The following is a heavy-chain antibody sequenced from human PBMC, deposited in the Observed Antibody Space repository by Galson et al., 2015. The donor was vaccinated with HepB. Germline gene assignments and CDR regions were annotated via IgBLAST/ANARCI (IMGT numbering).Heavy chain of an antibody. D-gene: IGHD1-26*01. J-gene: IGHJ4*02. CDR2: ISGSYTI. CDR1: GFTFSSYT. CDR3: ARRSSGNSFDY. V-gene: IGHV3-69-1*02. Sequence: SLRLSCAASGFTFSSYTMNWVRQAPGKGLEWVSSISGSYTIYYADSVKGRFTISRDNAKNSLDLQMNSLRDEDTAVYCYARRSSGNSFDYWGRGTPVTVSS.